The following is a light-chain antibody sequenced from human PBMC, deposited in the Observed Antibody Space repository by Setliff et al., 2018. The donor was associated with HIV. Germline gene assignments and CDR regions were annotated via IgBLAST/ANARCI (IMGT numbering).Light chain of an antibody. CDR2: DVS. CDR1: SSDVGGYNY. CDR3: CSYADNFNYV. V-gene: IGLV2-11*01. J-gene: IGLJ1*01. Sequence: GQSVTISCTGSSSDVGGYNYVSWYQQHPGKAPKVMIYDVSKRPSGVPDRFSGSKSDNTASLTISGLQAEDEADYYCCSYADNFNYVFGGGTKVTVL.